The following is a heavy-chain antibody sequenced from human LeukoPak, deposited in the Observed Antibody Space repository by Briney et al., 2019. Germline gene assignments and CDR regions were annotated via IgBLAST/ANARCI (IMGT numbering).Heavy chain of an antibody. CDR1: GGTFSSYA. CDR3: ASRYDYGDYAAFY. V-gene: IGHV1-69*05. CDR2: IIPIFGTA. J-gene: IGHJ4*02. D-gene: IGHD4-17*01. Sequence: SVKVSCKASGGTFSSYAISWVRRAPGQGLEWMGRIIPIFGTANYAQKFQGRVTITTDESTSTAYMELSSLRSEDTAVYYCASRYDYGDYAAFYWGQGTLVTVSS.